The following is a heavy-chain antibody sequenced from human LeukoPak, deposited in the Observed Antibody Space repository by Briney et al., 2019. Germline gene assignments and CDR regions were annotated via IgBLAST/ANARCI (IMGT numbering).Heavy chain of an antibody. V-gene: IGHV3-30*03. CDR1: GFTFSRSG. J-gene: IGHJ4*02. CDR3: ARDLSH. Sequence: GGSLRLSCAASGFTFSRSGMHWVRQAPGKGLEWMAAISYDERKMNYEDSVKGRFTISRDNAKNSVYLQMNSLRVEDTAVYYCARDLSHWGQGTLVTVSS. CDR2: ISYDERKM.